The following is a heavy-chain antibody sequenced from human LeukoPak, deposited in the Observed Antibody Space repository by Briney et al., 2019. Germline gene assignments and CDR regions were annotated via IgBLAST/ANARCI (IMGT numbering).Heavy chain of an antibody. Sequence: PSETLSLTCAVYGGSFSGYYWSWIRQPPGKGLEWIGEINHSGSTNYNPSLKSRVTISVDTSKNQFSLKLSSVTAADTAVYYSARLVRGSQVFDNWGHGTLVTVSS. D-gene: IGHD2-2*01. CDR3: ARLVRGSQVFDN. CDR1: GGSFSGYY. CDR2: INHSGST. J-gene: IGHJ4*01. V-gene: IGHV4-34*01.